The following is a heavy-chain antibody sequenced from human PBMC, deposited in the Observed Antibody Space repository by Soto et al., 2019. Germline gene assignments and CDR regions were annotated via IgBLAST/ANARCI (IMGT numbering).Heavy chain of an antibody. CDR1: GFTFSSYG. V-gene: IGHV3-33*01. J-gene: IGHJ4*02. D-gene: IGHD3-22*01. Sequence: GGSLRVSWAASGFTFSSYGMHWVRQAPGKGLEWVAVIWYDGSNKYYADSVKGRFTISRDNSKNTLYLQMNSLRAEDTAVYYCARGLTTNSSVFDYWGQGTLVTVSS. CDR2: IWYDGSNK. CDR3: ARGLTTNSSVFDY.